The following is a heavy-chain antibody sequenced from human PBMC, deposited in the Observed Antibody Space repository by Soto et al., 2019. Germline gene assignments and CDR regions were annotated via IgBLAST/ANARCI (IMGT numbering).Heavy chain of an antibody. V-gene: IGHV3-23*01. CDR1: EFTFSNYA. CDR3: TRDSGPRGYDAFNI. Sequence: PGGSLRLSCAASEFTFSNYAMSWVRQAPGKGLEWVSAISGSGGSTYYADSVKGRFTISRDNSKNTLYLQMNSLRAEDTAVYYCTRDSGPRGYDAFNIWGQGTMVTVSS. J-gene: IGHJ3*02. CDR2: ISGSGGST. D-gene: IGHD2-8*02.